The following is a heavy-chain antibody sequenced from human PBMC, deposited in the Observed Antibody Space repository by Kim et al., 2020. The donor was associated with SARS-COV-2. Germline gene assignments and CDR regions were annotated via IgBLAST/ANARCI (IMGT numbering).Heavy chain of an antibody. D-gene: IGHD3-9*01. CDR2: IYHSGST. CDR1: GYSISSGYY. Sequence: SETLSLTCTVSGYSISSGYYWGWIRQPPGKGLEWIGSIYHSGSTYYNPSLKSRVTISVDTSKNQFSLKLSSVTAADTAVYYCARDDNDILTGYRAFDIWGQGTMVTVSS. V-gene: IGHV4-38-2*02. CDR3: ARDDNDILTGYRAFDI. J-gene: IGHJ3*02.